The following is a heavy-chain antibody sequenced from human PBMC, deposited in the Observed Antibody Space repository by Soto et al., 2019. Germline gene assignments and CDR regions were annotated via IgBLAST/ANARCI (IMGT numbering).Heavy chain of an antibody. CDR3: ARGADCPDY. CDR1: GFTFSTYA. D-gene: IGHD2-21*02. Sequence: QVQLVESGGGVVQPGRSLRLSCAASGFTFSTYAMHWVRQAPGKGLEWVAVIAYDESNEYYADSVKGRFTISRDNSKNTLYLHMDRLRAEDTAVYYCARGADCPDYWGQGTLVTVSS. CDR2: IAYDESNE. V-gene: IGHV3-30-3*01. J-gene: IGHJ4*02.